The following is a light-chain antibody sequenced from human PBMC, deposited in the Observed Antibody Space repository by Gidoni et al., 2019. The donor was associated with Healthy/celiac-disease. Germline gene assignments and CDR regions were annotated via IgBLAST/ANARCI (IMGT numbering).Light chain of an antibody. V-gene: IGKV3-15*01. CDR3: QQYNNWPRT. J-gene: IGKJ1*01. CDR1: QSVSST. Sequence: EIVITQSPATLSVSPGERATLSCRASQSVSSTLAWYQQKPGKAPRLLIYGASTRATGIPARLSGSGSGTEFTLTISSLQSEDFAVYYCQQYNNWPRTFGQGTKVEIK. CDR2: GAS.